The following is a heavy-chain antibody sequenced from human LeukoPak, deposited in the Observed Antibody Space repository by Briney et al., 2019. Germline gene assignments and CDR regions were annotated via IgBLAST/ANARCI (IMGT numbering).Heavy chain of an antibody. CDR1: GGSISSSNW. CDR3: ARDGWYDFWSGPDYYYGMDV. V-gene: IGHV4-4*02. CDR2: IYHSGST. Sequence: SETLSLTCAVSGGSISSSNWWSWVRQPPGQGLEWIGEIYHSGSTNYNPSLKSRVTISVDTSKNQFSLKLSSVTAADTAVYYCARDGWYDFWSGPDYYYGMDVWGQGTTVTVSS. D-gene: IGHD3-3*01. J-gene: IGHJ6*02.